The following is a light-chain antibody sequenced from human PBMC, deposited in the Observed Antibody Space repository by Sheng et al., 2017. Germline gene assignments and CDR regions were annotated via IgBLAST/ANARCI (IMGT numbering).Light chain of an antibody. CDR1: QDISNS. Sequence: DIQMTQSPSSLSASAGDRVTITCRASQDISNSLAWYQQKAGKAPKLLLFAASRLESGVPSRFSGSGSGTVYTLTITSLQPEDFATYFCHQYSTTPYTFGQGTKLEIK. CDR2: AAS. CDR3: HQYSTTPYT. J-gene: IGKJ2*01. V-gene: IGKV1-NL1*01.